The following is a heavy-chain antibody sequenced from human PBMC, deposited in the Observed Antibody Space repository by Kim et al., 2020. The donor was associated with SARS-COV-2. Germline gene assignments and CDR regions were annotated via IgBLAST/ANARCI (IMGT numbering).Heavy chain of an antibody. CDR2: MSFDGSNK. CDR1: GFPFSSYG. D-gene: IGHD2-15*01. CDR3: AKDDQGVAAGRIDY. V-gene: IGHV3-30*18. J-gene: IGHJ4*02. Sequence: GGSLRLSCAASGFPFSSYGMHWVRQAPGKGLEWVAVMSFDGSNKYYANSVKGRFTISRDNSKNTLYMQMNSLRVEDTAVYFCAKDDQGVAAGRIDYWGQG.